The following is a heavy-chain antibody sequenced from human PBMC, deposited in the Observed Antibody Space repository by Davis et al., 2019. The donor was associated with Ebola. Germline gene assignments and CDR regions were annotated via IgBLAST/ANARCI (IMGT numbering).Heavy chain of an antibody. V-gene: IGHV3-21*01. CDR3: ARDQAVTTWYFDL. Sequence: PGGSLRLSCAASGFTFSSYSMNWVRQALGKGLEWVSSISSSSSYIYYADSVKGRFTISRDNAKNSLYLQMNSLGDEDTAVYYCARDQAVTTWYFDLWGRGTLVTVSS. CDR1: GFTFSSYS. D-gene: IGHD4-17*01. CDR2: ISSSSSYI. J-gene: IGHJ2*01.